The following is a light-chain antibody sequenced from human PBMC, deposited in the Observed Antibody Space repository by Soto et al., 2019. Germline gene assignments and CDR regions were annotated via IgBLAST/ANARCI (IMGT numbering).Light chain of an antibody. CDR2: GAS. V-gene: IGKV3-20*01. CDR1: QNVYNNY. CDR3: QQYGSSGT. J-gene: IGKJ1*01. Sequence: EIVLTQSPATLSLSPGERATLSCRASQNVYNNYIAWYQQKPGQAPRTVIYGASIRATGIPDRFSGSGSGTDFTLTISRLEPEDFAVYYCQQYGSSGTFGQGTKVDIK.